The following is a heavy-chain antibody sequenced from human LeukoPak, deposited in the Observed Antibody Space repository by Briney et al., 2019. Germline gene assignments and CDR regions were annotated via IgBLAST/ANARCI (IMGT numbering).Heavy chain of an antibody. CDR2: INSDGSST. J-gene: IGHJ6*02. Sequence: PGGSLRLSCAASGFTFSSYWMHWVRQAPGKGLVWVSRINSDGSSTSYADSVKGRFTISRDNAKNTLYLQMNSLRAEDTAMYYCARESLGATFWRYYYYGMDVWGQGTTVTVSS. D-gene: IGHD1-26*01. CDR1: GFTFSSYW. V-gene: IGHV3-74*01. CDR3: ARESLGATFWRYYYYGMDV.